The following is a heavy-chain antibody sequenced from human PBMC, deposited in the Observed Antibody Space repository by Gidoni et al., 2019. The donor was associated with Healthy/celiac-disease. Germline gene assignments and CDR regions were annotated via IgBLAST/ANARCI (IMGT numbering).Heavy chain of an antibody. J-gene: IGHJ4*02. CDR3: ASLYCSSTSCYKNY. V-gene: IGHV3-21*01. Sequence: EVQLVESGGGLVKPGGSLRLSCAASGFTFSSYSMNWVRQAPGKGLEWVSSISSSSSYIYYADSVKGRFTISRDNAKNSLYLQMNSLRAEDTAVYYCASLYCSSTSCYKNYWGQGTLVTVSS. CDR2: ISSSSSYI. CDR1: GFTFSSYS. D-gene: IGHD2-2*02.